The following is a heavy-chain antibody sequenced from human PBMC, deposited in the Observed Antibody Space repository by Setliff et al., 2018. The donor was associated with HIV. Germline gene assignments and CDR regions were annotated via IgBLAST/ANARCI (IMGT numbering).Heavy chain of an antibody. Sequence: PGGSLRLSCAASGFTFSRYWMHWVRQAPGQGLVWVSGINNDTTTTAYADSVKGRFSISRDNAKNSLYLQMNSLRAEDTALYYCARIRGSSGYFQEYYFEFWGQGTLVTVSS. D-gene: IGHD5-12*01. V-gene: IGHV3-74*01. J-gene: IGHJ4*02. CDR3: ARIRGSSGYFQEYYFEF. CDR2: INNDTTTT. CDR1: GFTFSRYW.